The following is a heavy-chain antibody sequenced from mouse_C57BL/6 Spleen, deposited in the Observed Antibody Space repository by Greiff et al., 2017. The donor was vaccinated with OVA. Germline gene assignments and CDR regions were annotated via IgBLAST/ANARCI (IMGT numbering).Heavy chain of an antibody. CDR2: IDPSDSYT. D-gene: IGHD1-1*01. J-gene: IGHJ1*03. CDR3: ARSYYGRYWYFDV. CDR1: GYTFTSYW. Sequence: QVQLQQPGAELVMPGASVKLSCKASGYTFTSYWMHWVKQRPGQGLEWIGEIDPSDSYTNYNQKFKGKSTLTVDKSSSTAYMQLSSLTSEDSAVYYCARSYYGRYWYFDVWGTGTTVTVSS. V-gene: IGHV1-69*01.